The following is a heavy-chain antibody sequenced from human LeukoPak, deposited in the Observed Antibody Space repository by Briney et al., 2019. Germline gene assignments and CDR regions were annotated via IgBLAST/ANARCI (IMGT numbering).Heavy chain of an antibody. Sequence: SVKVSCKTSGGTFGSYPINWVRQAPGQGLEWMGGITPIFGTPNYAQKFQGRLTITTDESTSTAYMELSSLGSEDTAVYYCARGQFTIYPIGFDPWGQGTLVTVSS. J-gene: IGHJ5*02. CDR2: ITPIFGTP. CDR3: ARGQFTIYPIGFDP. CDR1: GGTFGSYP. V-gene: IGHV1-69*05. D-gene: IGHD3-9*01.